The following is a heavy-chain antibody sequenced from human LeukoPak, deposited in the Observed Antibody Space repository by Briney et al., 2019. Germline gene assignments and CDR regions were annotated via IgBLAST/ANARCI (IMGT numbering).Heavy chain of an antibody. V-gene: IGHV1-8*01. CDR2: INPHSGKT. CDR1: GYSENFYG. CDR3: ARLSSHYGDYKVDP. D-gene: IGHD4-17*01. J-gene: IGHJ5*02. Sequence: ASVKVSCKTSGYSENFYGITWVRQATGQGLEWMGWINPHSGKTGYAQKFQGRVTMTTDTSASTAYMELSSLRSEDTAVYYCARLSSHYGDYKVDPWGQGTLVTVSS.